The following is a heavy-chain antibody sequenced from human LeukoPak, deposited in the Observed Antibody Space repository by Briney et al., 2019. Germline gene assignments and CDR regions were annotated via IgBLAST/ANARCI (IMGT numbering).Heavy chain of an antibody. J-gene: IGHJ6*03. V-gene: IGHV1-69*13. CDR1: GGTFSSYA. CDR2: IIPIFGTA. Sequence: EASVKVSCKASGGTFSSYAISWVRQAPGQGLEWMGGIIPIFGTANYAQKLQGRVTITADESTSTAYMELSSLRSEDTAVYYCARDEVVGAKAGYYYYYMDVWGKGTTVTISS. CDR3: ARDEVVGAKAGYYYYYMDV. D-gene: IGHD1-26*01.